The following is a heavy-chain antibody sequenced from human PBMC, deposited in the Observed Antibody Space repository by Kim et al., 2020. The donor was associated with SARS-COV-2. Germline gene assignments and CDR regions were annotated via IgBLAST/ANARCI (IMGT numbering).Heavy chain of an antibody. CDR3: ARVDILTGYPYYFDY. J-gene: IGHJ4*02. V-gene: IGHV3-48*04. CDR1: GFTFSSYS. CDR2: ISSSSSTI. Sequence: GGSLRLSCAASGFTFSSYSMNWVRQAPGKGLEWVSYISSSSSTIYYADSVKGRFTISRDNAKNSLYLQMNSLRAEDTAVYYCARVDILTGYPYYFDYWGQGTLVTVSS. D-gene: IGHD3-9*01.